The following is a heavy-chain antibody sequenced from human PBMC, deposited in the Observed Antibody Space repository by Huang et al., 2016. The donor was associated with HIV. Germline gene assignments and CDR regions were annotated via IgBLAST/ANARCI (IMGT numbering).Heavy chain of an antibody. CDR1: GYTFGNYD. CDR2: MNPNSGNT. V-gene: IGHV1-8*01. CDR3: ATLPPVNYGRSGGRVRDY. Sequence: QVQLVQSGAEVKKPGASVKVSCTASGYTFGNYDINWVRQAPGQGLGWMGGMNPNSGNTGYARKFQGRVTMTRSTSISTAYMELSRLRFEDTAVYYCATLPPVNYGRSGGRVRDYWGQGSLVTVSS. J-gene: IGHJ4*02. D-gene: IGHD2-15*01.